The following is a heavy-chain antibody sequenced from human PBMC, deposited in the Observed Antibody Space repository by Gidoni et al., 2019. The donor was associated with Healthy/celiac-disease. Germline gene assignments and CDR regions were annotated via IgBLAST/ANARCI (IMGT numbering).Heavy chain of an antibody. J-gene: IGHJ6*02. Sequence: EVQLVESGGGLVQHGGSLRLSCAASCFTFSSYAMSWVRQAPGKGLEWVSAISGSGGSTYYADSVKGRFTISRDNSKNTLYLQMNSLRAEDTAVYYCAKLYDSSGYYYYGMDVWGQGTTVTVSS. V-gene: IGHV3-23*04. CDR1: CFTFSSYA. CDR2: ISGSGGST. D-gene: IGHD3-22*01. CDR3: AKLYDSSGYYYYGMDV.